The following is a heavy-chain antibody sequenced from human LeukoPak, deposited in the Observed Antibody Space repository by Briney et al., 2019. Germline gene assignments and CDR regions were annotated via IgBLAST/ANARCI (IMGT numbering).Heavy chain of an antibody. Sequence: ASVKVSCKASGYTFTNYYIHWVRQAPGQGLEWMGWISAYNGNTNYVRKLQGRVTMTTDTSTSTAYMELRSLRSDDTAVYYCARDNTMVRGGSPYWGQGTLVTVSS. J-gene: IGHJ4*02. CDR2: ISAYNGNT. D-gene: IGHD3-10*01. V-gene: IGHV1-18*04. CDR1: GYTFTNYY. CDR3: ARDNTMVRGGSPY.